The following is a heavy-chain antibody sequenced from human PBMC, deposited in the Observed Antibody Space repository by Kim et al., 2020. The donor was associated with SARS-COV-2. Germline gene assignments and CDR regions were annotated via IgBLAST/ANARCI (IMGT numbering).Heavy chain of an antibody. Sequence: SETLSLTCTVSGGSISSSRDYWGWIRQPPGKGLEWIGTVYYSGSTYYNPSLKTRVAISVDTSKNQFSLKLSSVTAADTAVYFCARAGVVYDILTVYYAFEYWRQGTLVTGSS. CDR2: VYYSGST. D-gene: IGHD3-9*01. J-gene: IGHJ4*02. CDR1: GGSISSSRDY. CDR3: ARAGVVYDILTVYYAFEY. V-gene: IGHV4-39*01.